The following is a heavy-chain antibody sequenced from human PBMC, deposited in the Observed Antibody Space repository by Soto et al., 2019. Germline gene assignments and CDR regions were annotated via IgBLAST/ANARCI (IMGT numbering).Heavy chain of an antibody. V-gene: IGHV3-23*01. CDR2: ISGSGGTT. D-gene: IGHD1-26*01. J-gene: IGHJ6*02. Sequence: LRLSCAASGFTFSSYAMTWVRQAPGKRLEWVSGISGSGGTTSYTDSVKGRFTIPRDNSKKTLFLEMKSLGVEDTAVYFCARDVWETTSRYYGLDLWGLGTTVTVSS. CDR3: ARDVWETTSRYYGLDL. CDR1: GFTFSSYA.